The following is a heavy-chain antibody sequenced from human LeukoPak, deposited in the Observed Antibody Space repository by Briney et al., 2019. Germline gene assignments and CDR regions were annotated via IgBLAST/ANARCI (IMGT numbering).Heavy chain of an antibody. D-gene: IGHD5-18*01. Sequence: SETLSLTCAVYGGSFSGYYWSWIRQPPGKGLEWIGEINHSGSTNYNPSLKSRVTISVDTSKNQLSLKLSSVTAADTAVYYCARQLWDRPFDYWGQGTLVTVSS. CDR2: INHSGST. V-gene: IGHV4-34*01. CDR1: GGSFSGYY. CDR3: ARQLWDRPFDY. J-gene: IGHJ4*02.